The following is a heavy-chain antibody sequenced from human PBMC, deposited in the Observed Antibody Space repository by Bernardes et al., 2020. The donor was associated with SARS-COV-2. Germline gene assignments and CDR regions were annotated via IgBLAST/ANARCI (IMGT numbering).Heavy chain of an antibody. CDR3: ARGKDDYGEHLFGY. CDR2: INPNSGGT. V-gene: IGHV1-2*04. CDR1: GYTFTGYY. D-gene: IGHD4-17*01. Sequence: ASVKVSCKASGYTFTGYYMHWVRQAPGQGLEWMGWINPNSGGTNYAQKFQGWVTMTRDTSISTAYMELSRLTSDDTAVYYCARGKDDYGEHLFGYWGQGTLVTVSS. J-gene: IGHJ4*02.